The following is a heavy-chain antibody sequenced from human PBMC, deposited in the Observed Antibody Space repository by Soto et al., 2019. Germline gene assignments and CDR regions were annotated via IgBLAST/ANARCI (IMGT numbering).Heavy chain of an antibody. CDR1: EGSSGGYC. V-gene: IGHV4-59*01. CDR2: IYYSGST. D-gene: IGHD3-22*01. CDR3: VCFDYYDSSGYLHFGPK. Sequence: FVMLSVRCSVAEGSSGGYCWSWIRKTQEKGLEWIGYIYYSGSTNYNPSLKSRVTISVDTSKNQFSLKLSSVTAADTAVYYCVCFDYYDSSGYLHFGPKWGQGTLVPVSS. J-gene: IGHJ4*02.